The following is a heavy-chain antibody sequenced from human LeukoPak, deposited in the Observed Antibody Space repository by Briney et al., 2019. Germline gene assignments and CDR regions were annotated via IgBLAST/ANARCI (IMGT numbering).Heavy chain of an antibody. D-gene: IGHD6-25*01. CDR1: GGSFSGYY. CDR3: ARTSLGGAWFDP. CDR2: IYYNGST. Sequence: SETLSLTCAVYGGSFSGYYWSWIRQPPGKGLEWIGYIYYNGSTYYNPSLKSRVTISVDTSKNQFSLKLSSLTAADTAVYYCARTSLGGAWFDPWGQGSLVTVSS. V-gene: IGHV4-34*01. J-gene: IGHJ5*02.